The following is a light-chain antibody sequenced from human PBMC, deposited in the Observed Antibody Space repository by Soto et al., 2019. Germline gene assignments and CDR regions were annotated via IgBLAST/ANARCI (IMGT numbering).Light chain of an antibody. Sequence: DIQMTQSPASLSASVGDRVTITCRASEIISTSLNWYQQTPGKAPKILIYAVSNLQSGVPSRFSGDGSGTDFTLTISSLQPEDFAVYYCHQSYTSPQTFGQGTKV. CDR3: HQSYTSPQT. CDR2: AVS. V-gene: IGKV1-39*01. J-gene: IGKJ1*01. CDR1: EIISTS.